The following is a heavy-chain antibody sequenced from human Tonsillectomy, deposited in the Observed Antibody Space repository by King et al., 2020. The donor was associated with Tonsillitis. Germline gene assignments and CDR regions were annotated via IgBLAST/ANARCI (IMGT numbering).Heavy chain of an antibody. CDR2: ISYDGSNK. CDR3: ARDYYGSGSYFVSLDY. D-gene: IGHD3-10*01. J-gene: IGHJ4*02. V-gene: IGHV3-30-3*01. Sequence: VQLVESGGGVVQPGRSLRLSCAASGFTFSSYAMHWVRQAPGKGLEWVAVISYDGSNKYYGDSVKGRFTISRDNSKNTLYLQMNSLRAEDTAVYYCARDYYGSGSYFVSLDYWGQGALVTVSS. CDR1: GFTFSSYA.